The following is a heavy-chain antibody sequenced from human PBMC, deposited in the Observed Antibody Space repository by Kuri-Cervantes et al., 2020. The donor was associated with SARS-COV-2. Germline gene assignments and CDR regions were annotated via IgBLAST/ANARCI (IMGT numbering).Heavy chain of an antibody. J-gene: IGHJ4*02. CDR3: AKEGGHNEIEY. D-gene: IGHD5-24*01. CDR1: GFTFSDYY. Sequence: GESLKISCAASGFTFSDYYMSWIRQAPGKGLEWVSYISSSGSTIYYADSVKGRFTISRDNAKNTLSLQLNSLRAEDTAIYYCAKEGGHNEIEYWGQGTLVTVSS. V-gene: IGHV3-11*01. CDR2: ISSSGSTI.